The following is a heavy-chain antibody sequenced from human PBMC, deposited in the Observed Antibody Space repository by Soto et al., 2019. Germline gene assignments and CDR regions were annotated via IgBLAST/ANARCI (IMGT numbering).Heavy chain of an antibody. CDR2: ISAYNGNT. CDR3: ARDGGGIEPGILDY. J-gene: IGHJ4*02. V-gene: IGHV1-18*04. Sequence: QVYLVQSGAEVKKPGASVKVSCTASAYTFTSSGISWVRQAPRQGLEWMGWISAYNGNTNYAQKHQGRVTMTTDTSTSTAYMELRSLRSDDTAVYYCARDGGGIEPGILDYWGQGTLVTVSS. D-gene: IGHD2-15*01. CDR1: AYTFTSSG.